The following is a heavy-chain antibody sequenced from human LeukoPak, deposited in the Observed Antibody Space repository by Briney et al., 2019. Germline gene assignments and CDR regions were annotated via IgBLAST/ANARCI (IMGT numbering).Heavy chain of an antibody. CDR2: IRYDGSNK. CDR3: AKDFYESSGYYYDY. V-gene: IGHV3-30*02. CDR1: GFTFTNYS. Sequence: GGSLRLSCAATGFTFTNYSIHWVRQAPGKGLEWVAFIRYDGSNKYYADSVKGRFTISRDNSKNTLYLQMNSLRAEDTAVYYCAKDFYESSGYYYDYWGQGTLVTVSS. J-gene: IGHJ4*02. D-gene: IGHD3-22*01.